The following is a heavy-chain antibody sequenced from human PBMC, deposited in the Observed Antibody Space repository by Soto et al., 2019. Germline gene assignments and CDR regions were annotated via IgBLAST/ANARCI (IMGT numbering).Heavy chain of an antibody. V-gene: IGHV3-49*04. Sequence: GGSLRLSCTASGFTFGDYAMSWVRQAPGKGLEWVGFIRSKAYGGTTEYAASVKGRFTISRDDSKSIAYLQMNSLKTEDTAVYYCTRGRTGTYFDYWGQGTLVTVSS. CDR2: IRSKAYGGTT. CDR1: GFTFGDYA. J-gene: IGHJ4*02. CDR3: TRGRTGTYFDY. D-gene: IGHD1-7*01.